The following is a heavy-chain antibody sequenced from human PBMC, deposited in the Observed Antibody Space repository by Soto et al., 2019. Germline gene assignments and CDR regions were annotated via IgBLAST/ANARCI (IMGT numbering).Heavy chain of an antibody. J-gene: IGHJ6*03. CDR3: AKSGQGDYGTGYYYYMDV. CDR2: ISWNSGSI. D-gene: IGHD4-17*01. V-gene: IGHV3-9*01. CDR1: GFTFDDYA. Sequence: GGSLRLSCAASGFTFDDYAMHWVRQAPGKGLEWVSGISWNSGSIGYADSVKGRFTISRDNAKNSLYLQMNSLRAEDTALYYCAKSGQGDYGTGYYYYMDVWGKGTTVTVSS.